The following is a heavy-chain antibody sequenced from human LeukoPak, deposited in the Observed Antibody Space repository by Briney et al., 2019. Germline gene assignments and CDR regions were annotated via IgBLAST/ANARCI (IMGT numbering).Heavy chain of an antibody. CDR1: GGSISSYY. CDR2: IDYSGST. D-gene: IGHD3-22*01. V-gene: IGHV4-59*01. Sequence: PPETLSLTCTVSGGSISSYYWSWIRQPPGKGLEWIGYIDYSGSTNYNPSLRSRVTISVDTSKNQFSLDLRSVTAADTAVYYCARGPHYHDSSGYSPSYSYAKDVWGQGTTVTVSS. CDR3: ARGPHYHDSSGYSPSYSYAKDV. J-gene: IGHJ6*02.